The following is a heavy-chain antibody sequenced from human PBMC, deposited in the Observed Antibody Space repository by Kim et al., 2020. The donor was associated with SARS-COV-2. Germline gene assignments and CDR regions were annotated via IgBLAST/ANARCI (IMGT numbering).Heavy chain of an antibody. D-gene: IGHD3-3*01. CDR3: ARGGLTSGFDY. V-gene: IGHV3-23*01. Sequence: THYAGSVMVRFHIPRDSSRNKVFLQMNRLRADDTAVYYCARGGLTSGFDYWGQGTLVTVSS. CDR2: T. J-gene: IGHJ4*02.